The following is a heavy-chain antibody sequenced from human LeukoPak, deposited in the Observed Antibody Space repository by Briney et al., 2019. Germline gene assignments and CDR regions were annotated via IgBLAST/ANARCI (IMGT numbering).Heavy chain of an antibody. V-gene: IGHV3-21*01. CDR1: GFTLSSYS. D-gene: IGHD3-3*01. J-gene: IGHJ4*02. Sequence: GGSLRLSCAASGFTLSSYSMNWVRQAPGKGLEWVSSISSSSSYIYYADSVKGRFTISRDNAKNSLYLQMNSLGAEDTAVYYCARDPVFLEWLPDYWGQGTLVTVSS. CDR3: ARDPVFLEWLPDY. CDR2: ISSSSSYI.